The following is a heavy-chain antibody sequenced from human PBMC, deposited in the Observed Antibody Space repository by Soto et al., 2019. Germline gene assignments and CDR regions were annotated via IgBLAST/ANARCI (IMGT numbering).Heavy chain of an antibody. Sequence: EVQLVESGGGLVQPGGSLRLSCAASGFTFSDHYMEWVRQAPGKGLEWVGRIRNKANSYTTEYGASVKGRFTISRDDSKNSLSLQMNSLKTEDTAVYYCASAWFVELKYFDDWGQGTLVTVSS. D-gene: IGHD3-10*01. CDR3: ASAWFVELKYFDD. V-gene: IGHV3-72*01. J-gene: IGHJ4*02. CDR2: IRNKANSYTT. CDR1: GFTFSDHY.